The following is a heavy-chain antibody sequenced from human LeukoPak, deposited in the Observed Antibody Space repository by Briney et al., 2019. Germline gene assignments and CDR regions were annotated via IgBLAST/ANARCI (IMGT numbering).Heavy chain of an antibody. J-gene: IGHJ3*02. Sequence: SETLPLTCTVSGGSINNYYWSWIRQPAGKGLEWIGRIYTRGSTNYNPSLKSRVTMSVDTSKIQFSLKLSSVTAADTAVYYCARGRYCSADICSGGDAFDIWGQGTMVSVSS. CDR1: GGSINNYY. CDR3: ARGRYCSADICSGGDAFDI. V-gene: IGHV4-4*07. CDR2: IYTRGST. D-gene: IGHD2-15*01.